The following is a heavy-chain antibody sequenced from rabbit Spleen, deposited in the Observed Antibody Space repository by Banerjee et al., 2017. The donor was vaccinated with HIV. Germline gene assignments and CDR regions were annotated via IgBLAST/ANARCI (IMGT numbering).Heavy chain of an antibody. J-gene: IGHJ4*01. V-gene: IGHV1S45*01. CDR1: GFSFSSGYW. CDR2: IGAGAGGT. CDR3: ARDLVAVIGWNFNL. D-gene: IGHD1-1*01. Sequence: QEQLVESGGDLVQPEGSLTLTCTASGFSFSSGYWICWVRQAPGKGLEWVACIGAGAGGTNYASWAKGRFTISKTSSTTVTLQMTSLTAADTATYFCARDLVAVIGWNFNLWGPGTLVTVS.